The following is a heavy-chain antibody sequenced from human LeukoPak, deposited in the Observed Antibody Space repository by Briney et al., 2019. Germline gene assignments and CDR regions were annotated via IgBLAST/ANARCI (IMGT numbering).Heavy chain of an antibody. CDR2: INHSGST. CDR3: ARGLRSSAPFDY. V-gene: IGHV4-34*01. J-gene: IGHJ4*02. Sequence: SETLSLTCAVYGGSFSGYYWSWIRQPPGKGLEWIGEINHSGSTNYNPSLKSRVTISVDTSKNQFSLKLSSATAADTAVYYCARGLRSSAPFDYWGQGTLVTVSS. CDR1: GGSFSGYY. D-gene: IGHD6-6*01.